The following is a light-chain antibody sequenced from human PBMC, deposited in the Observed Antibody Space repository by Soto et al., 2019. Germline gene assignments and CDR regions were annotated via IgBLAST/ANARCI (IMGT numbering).Light chain of an antibody. J-gene: IGKJ5*01. CDR1: QRISTY. V-gene: IGKV1-39*01. Sequence: DIQITQSPSSLSASVVDRVTITCRASQRISTYLNWYQQKPGQAPKLLIYVASLLQSGVPSRFSGSGSGTDFTLTISGLQPEDFATYYCQQSYDTVAITFGQGTRLEI. CDR2: VAS. CDR3: QQSYDTVAIT.